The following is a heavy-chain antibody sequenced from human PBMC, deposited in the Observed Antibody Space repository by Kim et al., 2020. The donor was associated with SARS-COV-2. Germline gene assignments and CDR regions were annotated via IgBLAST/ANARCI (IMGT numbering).Heavy chain of an antibody. Sequence: SQTLSLTCAISGDSVSNNSATWNWIRQSPSRGLEWLGRTHYRSKWYNDYALSVKGRITINPDTAKNQFSLQLNSVTPEDTAVYYCARDWGPSGTFSTYGMDVWGQGTTVTVSS. CDR3: ARDWGPSGTFSTYGMDV. CDR1: GDSVSNNSAT. V-gene: IGHV6-1*01. J-gene: IGHJ6*02. CDR2: THYRSKWYN. D-gene: IGHD3-10*01.